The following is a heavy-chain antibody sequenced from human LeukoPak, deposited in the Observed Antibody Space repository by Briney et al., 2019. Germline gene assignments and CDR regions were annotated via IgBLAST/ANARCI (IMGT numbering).Heavy chain of an antibody. Sequence: GESLKISCKGSGYSFTSYWIGWVRQMPGKGLEWMGIIYPGDSDTRYSPSFQGQVTISADKSISTAYLQWSSLKASDTAMYYCARRPRTLITVTTWFDPWGQGTLVTVSS. CDR1: GYSFTSYW. CDR2: IYPGDSDT. V-gene: IGHV5-51*01. D-gene: IGHD4-17*01. CDR3: ARRPRTLITVTTWFDP. J-gene: IGHJ5*02.